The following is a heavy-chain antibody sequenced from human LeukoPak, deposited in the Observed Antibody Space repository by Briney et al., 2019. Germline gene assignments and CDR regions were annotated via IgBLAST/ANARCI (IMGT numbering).Heavy chain of an antibody. D-gene: IGHD3-10*01. CDR1: GFTFSSYE. J-gene: IGHJ4*02. CDR2: ISSSGSTI. Sequence: GGSLRLSCAASGFTFSSYEMNWVRQAPGKGLEWVSYISSSGSTIYYADSVKGRFTISRDNAKNSLYLQMNGLRAEDTAVYYCARGTYYGSGKGHIDYWGQGTLVTVSS. CDR3: ARGTYYGSGKGHIDY. V-gene: IGHV3-48*03.